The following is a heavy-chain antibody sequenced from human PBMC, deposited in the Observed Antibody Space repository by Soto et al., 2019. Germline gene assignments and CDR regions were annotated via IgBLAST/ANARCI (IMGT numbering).Heavy chain of an antibody. CDR2: IYWDDDK. D-gene: IGHD3-3*01. J-gene: IGHJ4*02. Sequence: QITLNESGPTVVRPTETLTLTCRFSGFSLTTSGVGVGWIRQSPGKAPEWLALIYWDDDKRYSASLKSRLTITKDTSKNLVVLTVSDLDPTDTATYYCAHRVLRTVFGLVTTTAISFDFWGQGTPVAVSS. CDR1: GFSLTTSGVG. CDR3: AHRVLRTVFGLVTTTAISFDF. V-gene: IGHV2-5*02.